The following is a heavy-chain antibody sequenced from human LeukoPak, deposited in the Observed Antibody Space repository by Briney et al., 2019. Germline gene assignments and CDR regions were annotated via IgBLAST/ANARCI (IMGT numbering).Heavy chain of an antibody. D-gene: IGHD1-26*01. J-gene: IGHJ4*02. V-gene: IGHV3-74*01. CDR1: GFTFSSYW. CDR3: AKGGSYPIDY. CDR2: INSDGSST. Sequence: GGSLRLSCAASGFTFSSYWMHWVRQAPGKGLVWVSRINSDGSSTSYADSVEGRFTTSRDNAKSTLYLQMNSLRAEDTAVYYCAKGGSYPIDYWGQGALVTVSS.